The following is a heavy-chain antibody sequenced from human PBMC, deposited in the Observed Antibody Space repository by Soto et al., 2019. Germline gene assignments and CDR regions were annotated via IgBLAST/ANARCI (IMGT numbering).Heavy chain of an antibody. CDR2: LSVNGGTT. CDR1: GFTLSNYA. D-gene: IGHD3-16*01. V-gene: IGHV3-23*01. J-gene: IGHJ5*02. CDR3: AKDDYGYWFDP. Sequence: VQLFQSGGGLVQPGNSLKLSCAASGFTLSNYAMSWVRQAPGKGLEWVSSLSVNGGTTYYAESVNGRFTISRDKSTNTLYLQMNSLRAEETAVYYCAKDDYGYWFDPWGQGTLVTVSS.